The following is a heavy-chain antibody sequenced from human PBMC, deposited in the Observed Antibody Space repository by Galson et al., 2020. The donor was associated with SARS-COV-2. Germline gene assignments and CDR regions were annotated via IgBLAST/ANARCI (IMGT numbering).Heavy chain of an antibody. Sequence: GESLKISCAASGFTFSSYGMHWVRQAPGKGLEWVAVIWYDGSNKYYADSVKGRFTISRDNSKNTLYLQMNSLRAEDTAVYYCARAPYDILTGYPTLLDYWGQGTLVTVSS. J-gene: IGHJ4*02. CDR2: IWYDGSNK. D-gene: IGHD3-9*01. CDR3: ARAPYDILTGYPTLLDY. CDR1: GFTFSSYG. V-gene: IGHV3-33*01.